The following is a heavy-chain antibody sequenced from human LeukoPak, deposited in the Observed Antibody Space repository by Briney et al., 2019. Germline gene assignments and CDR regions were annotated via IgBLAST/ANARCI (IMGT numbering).Heavy chain of an antibody. CDR1: GGSITSRDFY. CDR2: IYYRGTT. V-gene: IGHV4-39*07. Sequence: LETLSLTCSVSGGSITSRDFYWGWIRQSPGKGLEWIGSIYYRGTTYYTPSLKSRVTMSVDTSKNQSSLSLTSVTAADTAVYYCARDRGVYMGGDNDFDVWGQGTMVSVSS. CDR3: ARDRGVYMGGDNDFDV. D-gene: IGHD2-8*02. J-gene: IGHJ3*01.